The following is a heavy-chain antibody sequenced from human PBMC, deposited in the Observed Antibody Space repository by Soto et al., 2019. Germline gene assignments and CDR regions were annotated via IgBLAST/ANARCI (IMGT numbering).Heavy chain of an antibody. D-gene: IGHD2-2*01. Sequence: QVQLVQSGAEVKKPGSSVNVSCKASGGTFSRYSITWVRQAPGHGLEWIGRIIPIFGIASYAKKFQGRVTITADDSTSTAYMELSSLRSDDTAVYYCAREDRDRETGLVPAAIDGMDVWGQGTTVTVSS. J-gene: IGHJ6*02. CDR3: AREDRDRETGLVPAAIDGMDV. V-gene: IGHV1-69*08. CDR2: IIPIFGIA. CDR1: GGTFSRYS.